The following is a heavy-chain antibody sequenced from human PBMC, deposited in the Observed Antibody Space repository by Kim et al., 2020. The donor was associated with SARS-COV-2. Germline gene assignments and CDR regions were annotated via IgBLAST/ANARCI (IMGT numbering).Heavy chain of an antibody. D-gene: IGHD3-22*01. J-gene: IGHJ2*01. Sequence: SETLSLTCAVYGGSFSGYYWSWIRQPPGKGLEWIGEINHSGSTNYNPSLKSRVTISVDTSKNQFSLKLSSVTAADTAVYYCARGPGLRTKWLPRLWYFDLWGRGTLVTVSS. CDR3: ARGPGLRTKWLPRLWYFDL. V-gene: IGHV4-34*01. CDR2: INHSGST. CDR1: GGSFSGYY.